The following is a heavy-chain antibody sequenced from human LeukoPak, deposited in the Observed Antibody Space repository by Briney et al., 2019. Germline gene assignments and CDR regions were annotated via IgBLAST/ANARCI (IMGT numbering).Heavy chain of an antibody. Sequence: SETLSLTCAVSGGSISSAGYSRSWLRQPPGKGLEWIGYIYHSGSTYYNPSLKSRVTISVDRSKNQFSLKLSSVTAADTAVYYCARDPYSSSSIGWYFDLWGRGTLVTVSS. D-gene: IGHD6-6*01. CDR2: IYHSGST. J-gene: IGHJ2*01. V-gene: IGHV4-30-2*01. CDR3: ARDPYSSSSIGWYFDL. CDR1: GGSISSAGYS.